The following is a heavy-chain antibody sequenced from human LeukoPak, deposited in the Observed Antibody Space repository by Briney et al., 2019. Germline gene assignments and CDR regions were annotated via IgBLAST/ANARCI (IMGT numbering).Heavy chain of an antibody. D-gene: IGHD3-22*01. CDR1: GYTFTSYG. J-gene: IGHJ5*02. CDR2: ISAYNGNT. CDR3: ARARRYYDSSGYPSMGDWFDP. Sequence: ASVKVSCKASGYTFTSYGISWVRQAPGQGLEWMGWISAYNGNTNYAQKFQGRVTITADESTSTAYMELSSPRSEDTAVYYCARARRYYDSSGYPSMGDWFDPWGQGTLVTVSS. V-gene: IGHV1-18*01.